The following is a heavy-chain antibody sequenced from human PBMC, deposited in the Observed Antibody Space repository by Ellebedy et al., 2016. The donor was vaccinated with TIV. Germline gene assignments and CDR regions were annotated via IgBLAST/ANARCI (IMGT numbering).Heavy chain of an antibody. D-gene: IGHD1-26*01. J-gene: IGHJ6*02. V-gene: IGHV3-23*01. CDR1: GFTFSGYA. CDR3: AKDMVVDDGKWEIDV. CDR2: INNGGRTT. Sequence: PGGSLRLSCAASGFTFSGYAMSWVRQAPGKGLEWVSGINNGGRTTSYADSVKGRFTISRDNSMSTLYLQMNSLRAEDSAVYYCAKDMVVDDGKWEIDVWGQGTTVTVSS.